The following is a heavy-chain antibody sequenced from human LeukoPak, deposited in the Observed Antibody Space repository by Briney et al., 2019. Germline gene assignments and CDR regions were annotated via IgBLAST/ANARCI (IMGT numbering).Heavy chain of an antibody. J-gene: IGHJ5*02. V-gene: IGHV4-34*01. D-gene: IGHD6-19*01. Sequence: SETLPLTCAVYGGIFRGYYWNWIRQPPGKGRAWIGEINHSGSTNYNPALKSRVTISVDMSKNQFSLKLSSVTAADTAVYYCARGDVRSGWSTNPYNWVDPWGEGTLVTVSS. CDR2: INHSGST. CDR3: ARGDVRSGWSTNPYNWVDP. CDR1: GGIFRGYY.